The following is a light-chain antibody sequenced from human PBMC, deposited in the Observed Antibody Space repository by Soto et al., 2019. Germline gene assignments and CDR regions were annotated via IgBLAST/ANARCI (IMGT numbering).Light chain of an antibody. Sequence: QSALTQPASVSGSPGQLITISCTETSSDIGSHNFVSWYQHHPGNAPKLIISDVSNRPFGGSTRFSGSKSGNTAFLTLSGLQAEDEAIYYCSSYASTTSVVFGGGTKLTVL. CDR3: SSYASTTSVV. CDR2: DVS. J-gene: IGLJ2*01. CDR1: SSDIGSHNF. V-gene: IGLV2-14*03.